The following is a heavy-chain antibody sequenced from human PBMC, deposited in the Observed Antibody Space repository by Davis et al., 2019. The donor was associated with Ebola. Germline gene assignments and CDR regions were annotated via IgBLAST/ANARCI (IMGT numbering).Heavy chain of an antibody. Sequence: GESLKISCAASGFTFSSYAMSWVRQAPGKGLEWVSAISGSGGSTYYAGSVKGRFTISRDNSRNTLYLQMNSLRAEDTAVYYCEKAPVRFLEWFTTDYWGKGTLVTVSS. CDR2: ISGSGGST. J-gene: IGHJ4*02. D-gene: IGHD3-3*01. CDR1: GFTFSSYA. CDR3: EKAPVRFLEWFTTDY. V-gene: IGHV3-23*01.